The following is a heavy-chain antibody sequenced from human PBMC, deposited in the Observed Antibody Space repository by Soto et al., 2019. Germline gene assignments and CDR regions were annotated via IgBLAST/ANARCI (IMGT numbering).Heavy chain of an antibody. V-gene: IGHV4-31*03. J-gene: IGHJ2*01. D-gene: IGHD5-18*01. Sequence: QVQLQESGPGLVNPSQTLSLTCSVSGGSISSATYYWSWVRQRPGKGLEWIGYIFYSGRATYNPSLKSRVTMSVFRDHFSLTLKSVTAADTAVYYCARHFDVNTALDYYYFDLWGRGTLVTVSS. CDR2: IFYSGRA. CDR1: GGSISSATYY. CDR3: ARHFDVNTALDYYYFDL.